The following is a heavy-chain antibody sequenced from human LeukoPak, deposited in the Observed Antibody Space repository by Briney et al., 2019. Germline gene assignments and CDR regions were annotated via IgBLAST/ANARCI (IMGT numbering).Heavy chain of an antibody. D-gene: IGHD6-13*01. CDR1: GDSVSSNSAA. Sequence: SQTLSLTCALSGDSVSSNSAAWNWPRQSPSRGLEWLGRTYYGSKWYNDYAVSVKSRITINPDTSKNQFSLQLNSVTPEDTAVYYCARQQQLVFDYWGQGTLVTVSS. J-gene: IGHJ4*02. CDR2: TYYGSKWYN. CDR3: ARQQQLVFDY. V-gene: IGHV6-1*01.